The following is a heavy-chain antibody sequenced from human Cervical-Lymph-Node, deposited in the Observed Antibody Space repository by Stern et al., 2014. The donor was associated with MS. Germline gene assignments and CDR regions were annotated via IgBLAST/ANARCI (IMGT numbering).Heavy chain of an antibody. D-gene: IGHD3-22*01. V-gene: IGHV3-53*01. CDR2: IYSGGST. CDR3: ARDYYDSRGYSH. CDR1: GYSVSTNY. Sequence: EDQLVESGGGLIQPGGSLRLPCAVSGYSVSTNYMSWIRQAPGKGLEWVAVIYSGGSTYHADSVRGRFTISRDNARNTLSLQMDSLRAEDTAVYYCARDYYDSRGYSHWGQGTLVTVSS. J-gene: IGHJ4*02.